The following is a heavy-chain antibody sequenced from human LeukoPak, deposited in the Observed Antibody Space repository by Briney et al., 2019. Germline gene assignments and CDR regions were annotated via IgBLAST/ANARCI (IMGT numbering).Heavy chain of an antibody. Sequence: GGSLRLSCAASGFTFSSYWMHWVRQAPGKGLVWVSRINSDGSSTSYADSVKGRFTISRDNAKNTLYLQMNSLRAEDTAVYYCASAIYGGNFDYWGQRTLVTVSS. CDR1: GFTFSSYW. V-gene: IGHV3-74*01. CDR2: INSDGSST. D-gene: IGHD4-23*01. J-gene: IGHJ4*02. CDR3: ASAIYGGNFDY.